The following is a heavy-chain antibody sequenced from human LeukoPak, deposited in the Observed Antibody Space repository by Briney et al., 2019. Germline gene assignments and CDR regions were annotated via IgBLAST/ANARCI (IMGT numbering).Heavy chain of an antibody. J-gene: IGHJ3*02. CDR1: GFTFSSYW. CDR3: ARGDQYYDILTGYFHDAFDI. Sequence: GGSLRLSCAASGFTFSSYWIHWVRQAPGKGLVWVSRINSDGSATTYADSVKSRFTISRDNAKNTLDLQMNSLRAEDTAVYYCARGDQYYDILTGYFHDAFDIWGQGTMVTVSS. V-gene: IGHV3-74*01. D-gene: IGHD3-9*01. CDR2: INSDGSAT.